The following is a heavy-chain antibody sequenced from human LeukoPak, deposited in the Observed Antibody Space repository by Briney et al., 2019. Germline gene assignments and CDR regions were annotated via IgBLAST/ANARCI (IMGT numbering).Heavy chain of an antibody. D-gene: IGHD5-12*01. V-gene: IGHV3-30*18. CDR2: ISYDGSNK. CDR3: AKDRGYSGYDYPQP. CDR1: GFTFSSYA. Sequence: GGSLRLSCAASGFTFSSYAMSWVRQAPGKGLEWVAVISYDGSNKYYADSVKGRFTISRDNSKNTLYLQMNSLRAEDTAVYYCAKDRGYSGYDYPQPWGQGTLVTVSS. J-gene: IGHJ5*02.